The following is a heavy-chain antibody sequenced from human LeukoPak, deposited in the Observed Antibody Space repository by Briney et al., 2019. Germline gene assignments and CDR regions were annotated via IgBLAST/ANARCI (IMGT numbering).Heavy chain of an antibody. V-gene: IGHV1-18*01. D-gene: IGHD6-6*01. CDR1: GYTFTSYG. J-gene: IGHJ4*02. Sequence: GASVKVSCKASGYTFTSYGISWVRQAPGQGLEWMGWISAYNGNTNYAQKLQGRVTMTTDTSTGTAYMELRSLRSDDTAVYYCARNRGIAARDLFDYWGQGTLVTVSS. CDR2: ISAYNGNT. CDR3: ARNRGIAARDLFDY.